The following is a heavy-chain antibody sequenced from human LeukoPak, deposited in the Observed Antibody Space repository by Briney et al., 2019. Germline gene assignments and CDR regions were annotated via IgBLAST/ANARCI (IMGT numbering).Heavy chain of an antibody. CDR1: GGSVSSSSYY. CDR2: IFETGNT. Sequence: PSETLSLTCTVSGGSVSSSSYYWGWIRQPPGKVLEWIGSIFETGNTYYNPSLKSRVTISVDTSKNQFSLNLNSVTAADTAAYYCARHAVMTSISTYNWLNPWGRGTLVTVSS. D-gene: IGHD2-21*02. V-gene: IGHV4-39*01. CDR3: ARHAVMTSISTYNWLNP. J-gene: IGHJ5*02.